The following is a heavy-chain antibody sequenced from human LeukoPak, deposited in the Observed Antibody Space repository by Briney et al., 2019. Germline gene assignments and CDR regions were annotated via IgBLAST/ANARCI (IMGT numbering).Heavy chain of an antibody. V-gene: IGHV3-30*03. CDR1: GFTFSSYG. CDR3: ATVRGCGGDCYYIDY. Sequence: PGGSLRPSCAASGFTFSSYGMHWVRQAPGKGLEWVAVISYDGSNKYYADSVKGRFTISRDNSKNTLYLQMNSLRAEDTAVYYCATVRGCGGDCYYIDYWGQGTLVTVSS. D-gene: IGHD2-21*02. CDR2: ISYDGSNK. J-gene: IGHJ4*02.